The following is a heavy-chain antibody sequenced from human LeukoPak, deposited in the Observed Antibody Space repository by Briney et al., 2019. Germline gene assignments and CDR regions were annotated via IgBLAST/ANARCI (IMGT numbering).Heavy chain of an antibody. Sequence: GGSLTLSCVASGFTFNNYAMSWVRQAPGQGLEWVSAISSGGSTSYADSAKGRFTISRDNSQDTLSLQMNSLRVEDTAVYYCAKERRAYDPWYFDLWGRGTPVTVSS. CDR3: AKERRAYDPWYFDL. D-gene: IGHD5-12*01. J-gene: IGHJ2*01. V-gene: IGHV3-23*01. CDR2: ISSGGST. CDR1: GFTFNNYA.